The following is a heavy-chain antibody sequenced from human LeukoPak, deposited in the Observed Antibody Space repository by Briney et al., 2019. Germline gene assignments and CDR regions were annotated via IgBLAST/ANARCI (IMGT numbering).Heavy chain of an antibody. V-gene: IGHV1-18*01. D-gene: IGHD3-22*01. CDR3: ARTTNYYDSSGPRWFDP. CDR1: GYTFTSYG. J-gene: IGHJ5*02. CDR2: ISAYNGNT. Sequence: ASVKVSCKASGYTFTSYGISWVRQAPGQGLEWMGWISAYNGNTNYAQKLQGRVTMTTDTSTSTAYMELRSLRSDDTAVYYCARTTNYYDSSGPRWFDPWGQGTLVTVSS.